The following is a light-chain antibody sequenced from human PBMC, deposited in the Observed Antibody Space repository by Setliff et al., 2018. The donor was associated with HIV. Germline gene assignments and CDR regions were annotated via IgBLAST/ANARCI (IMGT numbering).Light chain of an antibody. Sequence: NFMLTQPHSVSESPGKTVTISCTRSSGGIGSSYVQWYQQRPGSPPTTVIYENNKRPSGVSDRFSGSVDTSSNSASLSISGLQSEDEADYYRQSYDTKTLVVIFGGGTKVTVL. CDR2: ENN. CDR1: SGGIGSSY. CDR3: QSYDTKTLVVI. V-gene: IGLV6-57*01. J-gene: IGLJ2*01.